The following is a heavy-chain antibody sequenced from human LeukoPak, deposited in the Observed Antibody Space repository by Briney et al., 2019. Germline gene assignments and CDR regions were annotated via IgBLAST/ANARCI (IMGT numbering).Heavy chain of an antibody. CDR3: ARGGGLAAAGIRFDY. D-gene: IGHD6-13*01. J-gene: IGHJ4*02. CDR1: GYTFTGYY. V-gene: IGHV1-2*02. Sequence: ASVKVSCKASGYTFTGYYMHWVRQAPGQGLEWMGWIDPNGGGTKYAQKFQGRVTMARDTSISTAYMELSRLTSDDTAVYYCARGGGLAAAGIRFDYWGQGTLVTVSS. CDR2: IDPNGGGT.